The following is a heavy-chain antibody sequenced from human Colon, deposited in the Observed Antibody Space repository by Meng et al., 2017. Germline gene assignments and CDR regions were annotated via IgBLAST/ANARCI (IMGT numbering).Heavy chain of an antibody. J-gene: IGHJ4*02. V-gene: IGHV4-4*02. Sequence: QLQWQESGPGLRRPSGTLSLECAVSGDSIHDQWFSWVRQPPGKGLEWIGEIFHFGSTNYNPSLENRVTISVDKSKNQVSLNLISVTAADTAVYYRAKAAAYNLDIWGPGILVTVSS. D-gene: IGHD5-24*01. CDR2: IFHFGST. CDR1: GDSIHDQW. CDR3: AKAAAYNLDI.